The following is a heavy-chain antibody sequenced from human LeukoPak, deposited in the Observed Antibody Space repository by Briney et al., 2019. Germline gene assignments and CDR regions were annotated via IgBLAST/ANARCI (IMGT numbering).Heavy chain of an antibody. D-gene: IGHD1-26*01. CDR1: GYTFTSYY. Sequence: ASVKVSCKASGYTFTSYYMHWVRQAPRQGLEWMGIINPRSGSTSYAQKVQGRVTMTRDTSTSTVYMELSSLRSEDTAVYYCARDQFSGSQLHYWGQGTLVTVSS. J-gene: IGHJ4*02. CDR3: ARDQFSGSQLHY. CDR2: INPRSGST. V-gene: IGHV1-46*01.